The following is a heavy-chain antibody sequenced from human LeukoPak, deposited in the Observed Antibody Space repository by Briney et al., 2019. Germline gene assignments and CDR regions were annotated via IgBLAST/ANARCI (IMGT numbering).Heavy chain of an antibody. D-gene: IGHD3-10*01. J-gene: IGHJ3*02. CDR1: GFTLNSFW. CDR2: NNPGGSTT. Sequence: PGGSLRLSCVASGFTLNSFWMQWVRQVPGKGLVWVSRNNPGGSTTTYADSVKGRFTISRDNAKNTLYLQMDSLRAEDTAVYYCVRASSGPSFDIWGQGTVVTVSS. CDR3: VRASSGPSFDI. V-gene: IGHV3-74*01.